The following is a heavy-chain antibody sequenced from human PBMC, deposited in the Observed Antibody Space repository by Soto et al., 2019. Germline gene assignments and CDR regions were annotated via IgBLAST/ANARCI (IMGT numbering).Heavy chain of an antibody. Sequence: QVQLVESGGGVVQPGRSLRLSCAASGFSFSAYTMHWVRQVPGKGLEWVAVISFGGNSKYYADSVKGRFTISRDNSDNTLYLQMNNLREDDTALYYCARAGYSSSQGDYFYGMDVWGQGTPVTVSS. D-gene: IGHD6-13*01. V-gene: IGHV3-30-3*01. CDR1: GFSFSAYT. CDR3: ARAGYSSSQGDYFYGMDV. J-gene: IGHJ6*02. CDR2: ISFGGNSK.